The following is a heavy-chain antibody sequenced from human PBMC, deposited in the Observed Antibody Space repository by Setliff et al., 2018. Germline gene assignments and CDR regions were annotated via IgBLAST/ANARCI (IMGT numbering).Heavy chain of an antibody. CDR3: RLWLHETMRDY. Sequence: LRLSCAASGFSFSDYAMSWVRQAPRKGLEWVSGGSTGKTDYADSVKGRFTISRDNSKNTLYLQMSSLKADDTAVYFCRLWLHETMRDYWGQGTLVTVSS. CDR2: GSTGKT. D-gene: IGHD3-10*01. CDR1: GFSFSDYA. V-gene: IGHV3-23*01. J-gene: IGHJ4*02.